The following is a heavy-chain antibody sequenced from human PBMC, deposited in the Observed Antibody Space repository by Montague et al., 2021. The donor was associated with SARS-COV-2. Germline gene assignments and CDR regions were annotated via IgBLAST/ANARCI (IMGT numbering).Heavy chain of an antibody. CDR3: AKDNQWGFYYMDV. CDR2: ISWNSGSI. Sequence: SLRLSCAASGFTFGDYAMHRVRQAPGKGLEWVSGISWNSGSIGYAGSVKGRFTISRDNAKNSLYLQMNSLRAEDTALYYCAKDNQWGFYYMDVWGKGTTVTVSS. CDR1: GFTFGDYA. V-gene: IGHV3-9*01. D-gene: IGHD1-26*01. J-gene: IGHJ6*03.